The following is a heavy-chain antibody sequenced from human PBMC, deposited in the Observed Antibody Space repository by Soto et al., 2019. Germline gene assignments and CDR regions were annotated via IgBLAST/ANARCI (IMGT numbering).Heavy chain of an antibody. CDR1: GGTFSSYA. V-gene: IGHV1-69*06. J-gene: IGHJ6*02. D-gene: IGHD1-1*01. CDR2: IIPIFGTA. CDR3: ARGTTGTTRGYYYYYGMDV. Sequence: SVKVSCKASGGTFSSYAISWVRQAPGQGLEWMGGIIPIFGTANYAQKFQGRVTITADKSTSTAYMELSSLRSEDTAVYYCARGTTGTTRGYYYYYGMDVWGQGTTVTVSS.